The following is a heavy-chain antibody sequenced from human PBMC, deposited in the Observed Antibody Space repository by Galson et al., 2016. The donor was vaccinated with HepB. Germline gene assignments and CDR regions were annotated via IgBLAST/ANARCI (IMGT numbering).Heavy chain of an antibody. D-gene: IGHD4-23*01. CDR2: ISYDVTTK. Sequence: SLRLSCAASGFTFTNHGMHWVRQAPGKGLEWVADISYDVTTKYYVDSVKGRFTISRDNSQNTLYLQMNSLRADDTAVYYCARGCGTGGNCFLVDNWGQGTLVTVS. CDR1: GFTFTNHG. V-gene: IGHV3-30*03. J-gene: IGHJ4*02. CDR3: ARGCGTGGNCFLVDN.